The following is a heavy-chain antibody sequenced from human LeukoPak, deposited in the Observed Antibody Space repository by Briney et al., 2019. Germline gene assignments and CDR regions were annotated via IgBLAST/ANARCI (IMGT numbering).Heavy chain of an antibody. V-gene: IGHV1-69*05. CDR1: GGTLSSYA. CDR3: ARQYGGNYPYFDY. D-gene: IGHD4-23*01. CDR2: IIPIFGTA. J-gene: IGHJ4*02. Sequence: GSSVKVSCKASGGTLSSYAISWVRQAPGQGLEWMGGIIPIFGTANYAQKFQGRVTITTDESTSTAYMELSSLRSEDTAVYYCARQYGGNYPYFDYWGQGTLVTVSS.